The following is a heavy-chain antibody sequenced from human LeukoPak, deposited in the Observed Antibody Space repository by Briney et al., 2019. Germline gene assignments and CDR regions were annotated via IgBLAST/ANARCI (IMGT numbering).Heavy chain of an antibody. CDR2: VYYSGST. D-gene: IGHD2-15*01. V-gene: IGHV4-59*11. CDR1: GGSLSTHH. CDR3: ARIHRYCSGGACYVLDN. J-gene: IGHJ4*02. Sequence: PSETLSLTCVVSGGSLSTHHWSWIRQPPGRGLEWIGYVYYSGSTNYNPSFKSRITISVDTSRNQFSLQLSSVTAADTAVYYCARIHRYCSGGACYVLDNWGQGTLVAVSS.